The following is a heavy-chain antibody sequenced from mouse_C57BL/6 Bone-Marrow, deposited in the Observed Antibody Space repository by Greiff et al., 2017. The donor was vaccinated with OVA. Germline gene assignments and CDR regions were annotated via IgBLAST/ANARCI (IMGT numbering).Heavy chain of an antibody. J-gene: IGHJ2*01. D-gene: IGHD2-4*01. V-gene: IGHV14-4*01. Sequence: VQLQQSGAELVRPGASVKLSCTASGFNIKDDYMHWVKQRPEQGLEWIGWIDPENGDTEYASKFQGKATITADTSSNTAYLQLSSLTSEDTAVDYCTTGLRLYFDYWGQGTTLTVSS. CDR3: TTGLRLYFDY. CDR2: IDPENGDT. CDR1: GFNIKDDY.